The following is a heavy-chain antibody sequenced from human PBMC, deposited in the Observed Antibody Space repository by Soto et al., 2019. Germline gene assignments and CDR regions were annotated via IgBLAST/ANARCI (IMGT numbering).Heavy chain of an antibody. V-gene: IGHV3-48*01. J-gene: IGHJ4*02. CDR2: ISSSSSII. CDR1: GFTFSSYR. D-gene: IGHD6-19*01. Sequence: EVELVESGGGLVQPGGSLRLSCAASGFTFSSYRMNWVRQDPGKGLEWLSQISSSSSIIYYADSVKGRFTISRDNAENSLYLQMNSLSVEDTAVYYCARTSSDWSPDYWGQGTLVTVSS. CDR3: ARTSSDWSPDY.